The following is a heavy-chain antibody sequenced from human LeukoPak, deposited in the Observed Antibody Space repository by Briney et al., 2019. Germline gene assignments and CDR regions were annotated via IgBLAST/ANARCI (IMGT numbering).Heavy chain of an antibody. D-gene: IGHD3-22*01. V-gene: IGHV1-8*01. CDR3: ARYYYDSSGYMVHFDY. CDR1: GYTFTSYD. Sequence: ASLKVSCKASGYTFTSYDINWVRQATGQGLEWMGWMNPNSGNTGYAQKFQGRVTMTRNTSISTAYMELSSLRSEDTAVYYCARYYYDSSGYMVHFDYWGQGTLVTVSS. CDR2: MNPNSGNT. J-gene: IGHJ4*02.